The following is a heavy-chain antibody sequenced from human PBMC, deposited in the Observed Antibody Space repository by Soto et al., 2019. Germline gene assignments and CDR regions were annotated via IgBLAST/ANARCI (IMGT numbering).Heavy chain of an antibody. CDR3: ARGTVLVVAANKYTDAFDF. Sequence: SETLSLTCTVSGGSISSGGYYWSWIRQHPGKGLEWIGYIYYSGSTNYNPSLKSRVTISVDTSKNQFSLKLRSVTAADTAVYYCARGTVLVVAANKYTDAFDFWGQGTMVTVSS. D-gene: IGHD2-15*01. J-gene: IGHJ3*01. CDR2: IYYSGST. V-gene: IGHV4-61*08. CDR1: GGSISSGGYY.